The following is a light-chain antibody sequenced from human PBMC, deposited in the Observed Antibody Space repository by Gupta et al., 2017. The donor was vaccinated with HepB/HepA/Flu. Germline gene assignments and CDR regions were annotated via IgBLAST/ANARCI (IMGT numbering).Light chain of an antibody. V-gene: IGKV2-28*01. CDR2: LGS. CDR1: QRLLESNGYTY. Sequence: DIVMTQSPLSLPVTPGEPASLSCRSSQRLLESNGYTYLDWYLQRPGQPPQLLIYLGSNRASGVPARFSGGGSGTYYTLKISRVEATDVGVYYCMQSLQHPRTFGQGTKLEIK. CDR3: MQSLQHPRT. J-gene: IGKJ2*01.